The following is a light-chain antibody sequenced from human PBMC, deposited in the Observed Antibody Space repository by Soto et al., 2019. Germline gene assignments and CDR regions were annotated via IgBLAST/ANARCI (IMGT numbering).Light chain of an antibody. CDR1: QSVSGNL. CDR2: GAY. V-gene: IGKV3-20*01. J-gene: IGKJ2*01. Sequence: EIVLTQSPGTLSLSPGERATLSCRASQSVSGNLLAWYQQKPGQAPRLLIYGAYHRATGIPDRFSGSGSGTDFTLTIYRLEPEEFAVYYCQQYDTSPYTFGQGTKLDIK. CDR3: QQYDTSPYT.